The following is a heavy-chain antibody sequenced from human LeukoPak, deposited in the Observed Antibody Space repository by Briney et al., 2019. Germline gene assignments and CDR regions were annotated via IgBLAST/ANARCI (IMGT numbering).Heavy chain of an antibody. CDR2: IYSGSST. V-gene: IGHV3-53*01. J-gene: IGHJ4*02. D-gene: IGHD3-9*01. CDR3: ARDQLYYDILTGYHYYFDY. CDR1: GFTVSSNY. Sequence: PGGSLRLSCAASGFTVSSNYMSWVRQAPGKGLEWVSVIYSGSSTYYADSVKGRFTISRDNSKNTLYLQMNSLRAEDTAVYYCARDQLYYDILTGYHYYFDYWGQGTLVTVSS.